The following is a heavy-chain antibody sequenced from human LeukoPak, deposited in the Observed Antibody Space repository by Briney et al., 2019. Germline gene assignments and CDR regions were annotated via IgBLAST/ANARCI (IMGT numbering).Heavy chain of an antibody. Sequence: GGSLRLSCAASGFTFSSYGMHWVRQAPGKGLEWVAFIRYDGSNKYYADSVKGRFTISRDNSKNTLYLQMNSLRAEDTAVYYRAKDRLVVAATPTYNWFDPWGQGTLVTVSS. J-gene: IGHJ5*02. D-gene: IGHD2-15*01. CDR2: IRYDGSNK. V-gene: IGHV3-30*02. CDR3: AKDRLVVAATPTYNWFDP. CDR1: GFTFSSYG.